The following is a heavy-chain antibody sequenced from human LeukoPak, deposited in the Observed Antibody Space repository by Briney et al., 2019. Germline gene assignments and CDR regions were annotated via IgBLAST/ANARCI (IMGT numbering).Heavy chain of an antibody. V-gene: IGHV3-53*01. Sequence: GGSLRLSCAASGFTVSSNYMTWVRQAPGKGLEWVSVIYSGGSTYSADSVQGRFTISRDNSKNTLYLQMNGLRAEDTAVYYCARAGTRGDYDAFDIWGQGTMVTVSS. J-gene: IGHJ3*02. D-gene: IGHD4-17*01. CDR3: ARAGTRGDYDAFDI. CDR2: IYSGGST. CDR1: GFTVSSNY.